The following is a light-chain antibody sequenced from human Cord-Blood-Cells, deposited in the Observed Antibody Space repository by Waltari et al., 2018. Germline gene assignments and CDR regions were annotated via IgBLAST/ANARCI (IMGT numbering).Light chain of an antibody. Sequence: QSSLTQPASVSGSPGQSITISCPGTSSYVGGYNYVPWYQQHPGKAPKLMIYDVSNRPSGVSNRFSGSKSCNTASLTISGLQAEDEADYYCSSYTSSSTLVFGTGTKVTVL. CDR3: SSYTSSSTLV. J-gene: IGLJ1*01. CDR2: DVS. V-gene: IGLV2-14*01. CDR1: SSYVGGYNY.